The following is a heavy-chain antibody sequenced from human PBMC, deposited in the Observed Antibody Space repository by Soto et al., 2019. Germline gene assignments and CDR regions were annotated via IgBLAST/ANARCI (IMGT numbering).Heavy chain of an antibody. J-gene: IGHJ5*02. CDR1: GFTFSSYA. CDR3: ANLDGVVVAAKGNWFDP. D-gene: IGHD2-15*01. CDR2: ISGSGGST. V-gene: IGHV3-23*01. Sequence: PGGSLRLSGAASGFTFSSYAISWVRQAPWKGLEWVSAISGSGGSTYYADSVKGRFTISRDNSKKTLYLQMNSLRAEDTAVYYCANLDGVVVAAKGNWFDPCGQGTLLPVCS.